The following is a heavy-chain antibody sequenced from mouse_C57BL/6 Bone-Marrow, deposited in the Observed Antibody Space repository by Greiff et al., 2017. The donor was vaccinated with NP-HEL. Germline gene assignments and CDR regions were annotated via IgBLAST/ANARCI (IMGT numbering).Heavy chain of an antibody. CDR1: GYTFTDYN. V-gene: IGHV1-22*01. D-gene: IGHD1-1*01. CDR2: INPNNGGT. CDR3: ARNHYYGSSYAWYFDV. J-gene: IGHJ1*03. Sequence: EVKLVESGPELVKPGASVKMSCKASGYTFTDYNMHWVKQSHGKSLEWIGYINPNNGGTSYNQKLKGKATLTVKRSSSTAYMELRSLTSQDSAVYYCARNHYYGSSYAWYFDVWGTGTTVTVSS.